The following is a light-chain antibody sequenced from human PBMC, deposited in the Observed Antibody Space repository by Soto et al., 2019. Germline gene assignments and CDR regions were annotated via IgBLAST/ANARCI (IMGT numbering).Light chain of an antibody. CDR2: GAS. CDR1: SSY. CDR3: QHYNSYSEA. V-gene: IGKV3-15*01. J-gene: IGKJ1*01. Sequence: SSYLAWYQQKPGQAPRLLIYGASTRATGIPARFSGSGSGTEFTLTISSLQPDDFATYYCQHYNSYSEAFGQGTKVDI.